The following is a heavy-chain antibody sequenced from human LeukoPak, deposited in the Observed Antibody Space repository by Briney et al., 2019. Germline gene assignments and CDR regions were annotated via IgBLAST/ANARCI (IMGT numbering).Heavy chain of an antibody. V-gene: IGHV3-23*01. J-gene: IGHJ4*02. CDR1: GFTFSSYA. CDR2: ISGSGGST. CDR3: AESGSRSYYFDY. D-gene: IGHD1-26*01. Sequence: GGSLRLSCAASGFTFSSYAMSWVRQAPGKGLEWVSAISGSGGSTYYADSVKGRFTISRDNSKNTLYLQMNSLRAEDTAVYYCAESGSRSYYFDYWGQGTLVTVSS.